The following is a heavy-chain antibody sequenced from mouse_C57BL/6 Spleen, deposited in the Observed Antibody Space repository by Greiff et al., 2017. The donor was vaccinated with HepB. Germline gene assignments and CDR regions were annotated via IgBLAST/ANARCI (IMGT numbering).Heavy chain of an antibody. CDR3: TTPYGSRGYYFDY. CDR2: IDPENGDT. J-gene: IGHJ2*01. D-gene: IGHD1-1*01. CDR1: GFNITDDY. Sequence: VQLQQSGAELVRPGASVKLSCTASGFNITDDYMHWVKQRPEQGLEWIGWIDPENGDTEYASKFQGKATITADTSSNTAYLQLSSLTSEDTAVYYCTTPYGSRGYYFDYWGQGTTLTVSS. V-gene: IGHV14-4*01.